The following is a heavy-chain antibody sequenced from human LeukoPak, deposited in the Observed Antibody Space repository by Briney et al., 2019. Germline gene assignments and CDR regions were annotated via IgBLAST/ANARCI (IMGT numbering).Heavy chain of an antibody. J-gene: IGHJ4*02. CDR2: INPSGGST. Sequence: RWASAKVSCKASGYTFTSYYMHWVRQAPGQGLEWMGIINPSGGSTSYAQKFQGRVTMTRDTSTSTVYMELSSLRSEDTAVYYCARAPMVRGVTPHSIDYWGQGTLVTVSS. CDR3: ARAPMVRGVTPHSIDY. D-gene: IGHD3-10*01. CDR1: GYTFTSYY. V-gene: IGHV1-46*01.